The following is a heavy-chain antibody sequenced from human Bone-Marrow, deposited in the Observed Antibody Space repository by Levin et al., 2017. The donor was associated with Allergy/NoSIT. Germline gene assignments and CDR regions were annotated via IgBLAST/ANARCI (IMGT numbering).Heavy chain of an antibody. J-gene: IGHJ3*02. D-gene: IGHD2-21*02. CDR3: ARGNGFRDCGDDCFSNGFDI. V-gene: IGHV3-23*01. CDR1: GFTFSTYG. CDR2: LTSSVGTI. Sequence: GESLKISCVASGFTFSTYGMNWVRQAPGKGLEWVSLTSSVGTIYYADSVKGRFTISRDNSKKTLYLQMHNLKSDDTATYFCARGNGFRDCGDDCFSNGFDIWGQGTEVAVSS.